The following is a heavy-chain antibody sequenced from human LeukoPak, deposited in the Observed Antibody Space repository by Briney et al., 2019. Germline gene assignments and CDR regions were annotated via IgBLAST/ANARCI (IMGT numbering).Heavy chain of an antibody. CDR2: INPNSGGT. Sequence: ASVKVSCKASGYSLTGYYMHWVRQAPGQGLEWMGWINPNSGGTNYAQKFQGRVSMTRDTSVSTAYMELSGLRSDDTAVYFCARDFGGYYDSSGYYGDAFDIWGQGTLVTVSS. V-gene: IGHV1-2*02. CDR1: GYSLTGYY. J-gene: IGHJ3*02. CDR3: ARDFGGYYDSSGYYGDAFDI. D-gene: IGHD3-22*01.